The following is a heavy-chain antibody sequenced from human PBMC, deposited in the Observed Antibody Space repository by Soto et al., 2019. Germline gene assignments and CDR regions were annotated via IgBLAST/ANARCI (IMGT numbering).Heavy chain of an antibody. CDR1: GFTFSNYD. CDR3: ARRPLAARHTDY. D-gene: IGHD6-6*01. J-gene: IGHJ4*02. Sequence: EVQLLESGGGLVQPGGSLRLSCAASGFTFSNYDMTWLRQAPGQRLEWFSTISGSGDNTYYADSVRGRFTISRDNSQTTLYLPMISLRADDTSVYSCARRPLAARHTDYWGPGTLVTVSS. CDR2: ISGSGDNT. V-gene: IGHV3-23*01.